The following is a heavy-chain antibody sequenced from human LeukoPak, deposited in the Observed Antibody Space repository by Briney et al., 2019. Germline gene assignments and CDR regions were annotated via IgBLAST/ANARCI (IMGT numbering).Heavy chain of an antibody. CDR2: IIPIFDTP. CDR3: ARGSRAGYNYGLDY. Sequence: SVKVSCKASGGTFSSYAISWVRQAPGQGLEWMGGIIPIFDTPTYAQKFQGRVTITADESTSTAYMELSSLRSEDTAVYYCARGSRAGYNYGLDYWGQGTLVTVSS. V-gene: IGHV1-69*13. CDR1: GGTFSSYA. J-gene: IGHJ4*02. D-gene: IGHD5-18*01.